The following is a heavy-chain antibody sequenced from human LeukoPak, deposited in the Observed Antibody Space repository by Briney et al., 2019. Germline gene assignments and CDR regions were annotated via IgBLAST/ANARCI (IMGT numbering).Heavy chain of an antibody. V-gene: IGHV3-21*01. D-gene: IGHD2-2*01. CDR1: GFTFRIHA. CDR2: ISNSGSYI. J-gene: IGHJ4*02. CDR3: ANHLACGSTSCPPFDY. Sequence: GGSLRLSCAASGFTFRIHAMNWVRQAPGKGLEWVSSISNSGSYIYYADSVKGRFTISRDNAKNSLYLQMNSLRAEDTAVYYCANHLACGSTSCPPFDYWGQGTLVTVSS.